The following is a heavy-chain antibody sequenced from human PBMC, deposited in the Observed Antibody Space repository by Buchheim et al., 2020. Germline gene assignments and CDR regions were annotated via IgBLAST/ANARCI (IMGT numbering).Heavy chain of an antibody. Sequence: EVQLVESEGGLVKPGGSLRLSCAASGFMFSSFSMNWVRQAPGKGLEWVSSISSGSGYIYYADSVRGRFTISRDNAKNSLYLQMNSLRVEDTAVYYCAREVGDFQRTGVMDVWGQGTT. CDR1: GFMFSSFS. D-gene: IGHD4-17*01. CDR3: AREVGDFQRTGVMDV. V-gene: IGHV3-21*02. CDR2: ISSGSGYI. J-gene: IGHJ6*02.